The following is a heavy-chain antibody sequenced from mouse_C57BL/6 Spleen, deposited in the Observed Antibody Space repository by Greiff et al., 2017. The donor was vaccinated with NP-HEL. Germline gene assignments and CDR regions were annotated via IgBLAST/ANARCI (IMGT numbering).Heavy chain of an antibody. J-gene: IGHJ4*01. V-gene: IGHV1-69*01. Sequence: QVQLQQPGAELVKPGASVKLSCKASGYTFTSYWMHWVKQRPGQGLEWIGEIDPSDSYTNYNQKFKGKSTLTVDKSSSTAYMQLSSLTSEDSAVYYCSSLRLRCDYAMDDWGQGTSVTVSS. D-gene: IGHD2-4*01. CDR1: GYTFTSYW. CDR3: SSLRLRCDYAMDD. CDR2: IDPSDSYT.